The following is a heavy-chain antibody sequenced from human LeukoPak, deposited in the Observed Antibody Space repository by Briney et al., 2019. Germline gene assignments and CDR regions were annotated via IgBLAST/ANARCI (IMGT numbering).Heavy chain of an antibody. V-gene: IGHV3-21*01. CDR2: ISSSSSYI. CDR1: GFTFSSYS. D-gene: IGHD3-22*01. CDR3: ARGDSSGYYQNWFDP. Sequence: PGGSLRLSCAASGFTFSSYSMNWVRQAPGKGLEWVSSISSSSSYICYADSVKGRFTISRDNAKNSLYLQMNSLRAEDTAVYYCARGDSSGYYQNWFDPWGQGTLVTVSS. J-gene: IGHJ5*02.